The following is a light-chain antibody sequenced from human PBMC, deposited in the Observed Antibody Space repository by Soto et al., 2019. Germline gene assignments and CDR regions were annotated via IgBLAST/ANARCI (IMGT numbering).Light chain of an antibody. CDR1: SSNIGSHT. Sequence: QSVLTQPPSASGTPGQRVTISCSGSSSNIGSHTVNWYQQLPGTAPKVVIYNDNQRPSGVPDRFSGSKSGTSASLAISGLRSEDEADYYCSSWDDRLATLVFGGGTKVTVL. CDR3: SSWDDRLATLV. CDR2: NDN. V-gene: IGLV1-44*01. J-gene: IGLJ2*01.